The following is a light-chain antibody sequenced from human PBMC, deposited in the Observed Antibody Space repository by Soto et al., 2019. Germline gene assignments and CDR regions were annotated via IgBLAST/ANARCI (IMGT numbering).Light chain of an antibody. Sequence: IVMTQSPATLSVSPGERATLSCRASQSVSSNLAWYQQKPGQAPRLLIYDAPTRATGVPARFSGSGSGTEFTLTISSLQSEDFAVYYCQQYNNWPPITFGQGTRLDSK. CDR3: QQYNNWPPIT. CDR1: QSVSSN. V-gene: IGKV3-15*01. CDR2: DAP. J-gene: IGKJ5*01.